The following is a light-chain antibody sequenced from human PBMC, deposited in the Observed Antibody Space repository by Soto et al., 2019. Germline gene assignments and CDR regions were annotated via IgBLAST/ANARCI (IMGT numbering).Light chain of an antibody. CDR1: SSDVGGYNY. CDR3: SSYTTSNTYV. V-gene: IGLV2-14*01. Sequence: QSALTQPASVSGYPGQSITISCTGRSSDVGGYNYVSWYQQHPGKAPKFMIYEVSRRPSGVSNRFSGSKSGNTASLTVSGLQAEDEADYYCSSYTTSNTYVFGTGNKV. CDR2: EVS. J-gene: IGLJ1*01.